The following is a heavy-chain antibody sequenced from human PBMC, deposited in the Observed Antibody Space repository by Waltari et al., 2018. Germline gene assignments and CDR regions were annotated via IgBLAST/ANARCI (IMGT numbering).Heavy chain of an antibody. CDR3: TRDFWREIDF. CDR2: IRTKAFGETA. J-gene: IGHJ4*02. D-gene: IGHD3-3*01. V-gene: IGHV3-49*03. Sequence: EVQLVGSGGGVVQPGRALRLSCRTSGFTFGDYVMSWIRQSPGKGLELVGFIRTKAFGETAEYAASVEGRFTISRDDSNSIVYLQMNSLKTEDTAVYYCTRDFWREIDFWGQGTLVTVSS. CDR1: GFTFGDYV.